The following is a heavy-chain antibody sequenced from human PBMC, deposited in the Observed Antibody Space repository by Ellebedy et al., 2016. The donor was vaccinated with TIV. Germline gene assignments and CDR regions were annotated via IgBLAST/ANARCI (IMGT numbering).Heavy chain of an antibody. D-gene: IGHD6-19*01. V-gene: IGHV1-2*02. CDR1: GYTLIGYY. J-gene: IGHJ4*02. CDR2: INPSSGGT. Sequence: AASVKVSCKDSGYTLIGYYMHWVRQAPGQGLAWMGWINPSSGGTIYEQKFQGTVTMTRDTCISTVYMELSRLRSDDTAVFYCARQPVAGTHGLDYWGQGTLVTVSS. CDR3: ARQPVAGTHGLDY.